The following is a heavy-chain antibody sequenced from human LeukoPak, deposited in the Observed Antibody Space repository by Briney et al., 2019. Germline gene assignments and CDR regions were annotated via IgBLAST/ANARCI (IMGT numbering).Heavy chain of an antibody. J-gene: IGHJ4*02. CDR1: GFTFSNYD. V-gene: IGHV3-33*01. CDR2: IFYDGSNK. D-gene: IGHD6-19*01. CDR3: ARVGSAWSYFDY. Sequence: GGSLRLSCAASGFTFSNYDMHWVRQAPGKGLEWVAVIFYDGSNKYSADSVKDRFTISRDNSENTLFLQMNSLRAEDTAVYYCARVGSAWSYFDYWGQGTLVTVSS.